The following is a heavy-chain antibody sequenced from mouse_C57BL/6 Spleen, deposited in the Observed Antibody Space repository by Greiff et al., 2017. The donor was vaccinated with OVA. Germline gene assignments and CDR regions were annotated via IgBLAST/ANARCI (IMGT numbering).Heavy chain of an antibody. CDR3: ARGDYGSSLYLGY. Sequence: VKLQQPGAELVKPGASVKLSCKASGYTFTSYWMHWVKQRPGRGLEWIGRIDPNSGGTKYNEKFKSKATLTVDKPSSTAYMQLSGLTSEDSAVYDCARGDYGSSLYLGYWGQGTTLTVSS. CDR2: IDPNSGGT. J-gene: IGHJ2*01. D-gene: IGHD1-1*01. V-gene: IGHV1-72*01. CDR1: GYTFTSYW.